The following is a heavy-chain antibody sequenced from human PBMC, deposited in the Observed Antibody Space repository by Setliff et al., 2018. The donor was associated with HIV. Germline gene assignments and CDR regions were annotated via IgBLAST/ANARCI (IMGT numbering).Heavy chain of an antibody. CDR2: VYTSGST. Sequence: SETLSLTCTVSGDSISSGSYYWSWIRQPAGKGLEWIGHVYTSGSTDYNPSLNSRPTISIDTSRNQFSLRLNSVTAADTAIYFCARVGLAYSGDMDVWGKGTTVTVSS. CDR1: GDSISSGSYY. CDR3: ARVGLAYSGDMDV. V-gene: IGHV4-61*09. J-gene: IGHJ6*03. D-gene: IGHD2-21*01.